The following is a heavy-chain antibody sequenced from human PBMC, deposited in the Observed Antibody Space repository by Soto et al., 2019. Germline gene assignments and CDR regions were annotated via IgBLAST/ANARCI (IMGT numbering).Heavy chain of an antibody. V-gene: IGHV6-1*01. CDR1: GDSVSSNSAA. CDR3: ARDLSGSSSPPSSSWFDP. J-gene: IGHJ5*02. Sequence: SQTLSLTCAISGDSVSSNSAAWNWIRQSQSRDLEWLGRTYYRSKWYNDYAVSVKSRITINPDTSKNQFSLQLNSVTPEDTAVYYCARDLSGSSSPPSSSWFDPWGQGTLVTVSS. D-gene: IGHD6-13*01. CDR2: TYYRSKWYN.